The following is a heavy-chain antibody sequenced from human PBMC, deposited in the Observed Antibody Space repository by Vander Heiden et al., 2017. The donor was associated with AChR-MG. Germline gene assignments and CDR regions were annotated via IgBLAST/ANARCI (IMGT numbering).Heavy chain of an antibody. CDR2: ISSSSSYI. D-gene: IGHD2-15*01. Sequence: EVQLVESGGGLVKPGGSLRLSCAASGFTFSSYSMNWVRQAPGKGLEWVSSISSSSSYIYYADSVKGRFTISRDNAKNSLYLQMNSLRAEDTAVYYCAGVVAAAIYYYYGMDVWGQGTTVTVSS. CDR3: AGVVAAAIYYYYGMDV. V-gene: IGHV3-21*01. J-gene: IGHJ6*02. CDR1: GFTFSSYS.